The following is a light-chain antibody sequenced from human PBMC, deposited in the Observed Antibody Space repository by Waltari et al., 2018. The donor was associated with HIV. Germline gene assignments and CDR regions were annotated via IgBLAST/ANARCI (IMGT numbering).Light chain of an antibody. V-gene: IGLV2-14*01. CDR2: DVS. CDR3: TSYISSSTPV. Sequence: QSALTQPASVSGSPGQSITISCTRTSSDLTYYNSVSWYQHHPGQAPKVIIYDVSNRPSGVSPRFSGSKSGHTASLTISGLQAEDEADYFCTSYISSSTPVFGGGTKLTVL. CDR1: SSDLTYYNS. J-gene: IGLJ3*02.